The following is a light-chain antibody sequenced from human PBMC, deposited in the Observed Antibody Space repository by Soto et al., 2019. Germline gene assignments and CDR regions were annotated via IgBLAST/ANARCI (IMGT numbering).Light chain of an antibody. CDR1: QSVGSF. CDR3: QQSKSWPPT. Sequence: EIVLTQSPATLSLSPGERATLSCRASQSVGSFLAWYQQKPGQAPRLLIYYTSIRATGIPARFSGSGSGTDFNLTIRSLEPDDFAVYDCQQSKSWPPTLGEGTKVGIK. V-gene: IGKV3-11*01. J-gene: IGKJ4*01. CDR2: YTS.